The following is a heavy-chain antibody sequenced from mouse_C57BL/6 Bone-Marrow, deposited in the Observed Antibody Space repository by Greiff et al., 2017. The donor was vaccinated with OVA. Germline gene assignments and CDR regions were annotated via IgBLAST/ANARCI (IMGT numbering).Heavy chain of an antibody. V-gene: IGHV5-16*01. Sequence: EVKVVESEGGLVQPGSSMKLSCTASGFTFSDYYMAWVRQVPEKGLEWVANINYDGSSTYYLDSLKSRFIISRDNAKNILYLQMSSLKSEDTATYSCARDDYDEGFAYWGQGTLVTVSA. J-gene: IGHJ3*01. D-gene: IGHD2-4*01. CDR3: ARDDYDEGFAY. CDR2: INYDGSST. CDR1: GFTFSDYY.